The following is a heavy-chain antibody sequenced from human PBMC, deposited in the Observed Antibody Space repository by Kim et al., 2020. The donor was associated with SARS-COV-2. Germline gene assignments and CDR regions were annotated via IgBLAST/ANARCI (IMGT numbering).Heavy chain of an antibody. V-gene: IGHV1-69*13. CDR3: ARGPHSSGWYRDLDY. CDR2: IIPIFGTA. D-gene: IGHD6-19*01. CDR1: GGTFSSYA. Sequence: SVKVSCKASGGTFSSYAISWVRQAPGQGLEWMGGIIPIFGTANYAQKFQGRVTITADESTSTAYMELSSLGSEDTAVYYCARGPHSSGWYRDLDYWGQGTLVTVSS. J-gene: IGHJ4*02.